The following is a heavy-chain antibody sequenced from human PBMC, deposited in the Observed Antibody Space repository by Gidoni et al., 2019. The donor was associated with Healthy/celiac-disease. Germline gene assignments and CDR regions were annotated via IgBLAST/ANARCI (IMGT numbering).Heavy chain of an antibody. CDR3: ARGVRFGGVIATNYFDY. J-gene: IGHJ4*02. Sequence: QVQLQESGPGLVKPSGPLSLTCAVSGCSIRRSDWWGWVRQPPGQGREWIGEIYHSGSTNYNPSLKSRVTISVDKSKNQFSLKLSSVTAADTAVYYCARGVRFGGVIATNYFDYWGQGTLVTVSS. V-gene: IGHV4-4*02. CDR1: GCSIRRSDW. D-gene: IGHD3-16*02. CDR2: IYHSGST.